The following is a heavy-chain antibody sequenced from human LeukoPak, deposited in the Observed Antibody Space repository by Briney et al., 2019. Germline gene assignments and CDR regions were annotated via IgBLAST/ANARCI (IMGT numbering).Heavy chain of an antibody. V-gene: IGHV3-23*01. Sequence: GGSLRLSCAASGFTVSSNYMSWVRQAPGKGLEWVSAISGSGGSTYYADSVKGRFTISRDNSKNTLYLQMNSLRAEDTAVYYCAKELEPRGVFDYWGQGTLVTVSS. CDR2: ISGSGGST. CDR3: AKELEPRGVFDY. CDR1: GFTVSSNY. J-gene: IGHJ4*02. D-gene: IGHD1-1*01.